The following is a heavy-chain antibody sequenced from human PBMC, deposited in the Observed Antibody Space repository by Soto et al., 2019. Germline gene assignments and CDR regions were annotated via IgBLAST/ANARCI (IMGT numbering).Heavy chain of an antibody. CDR3: AREDRDPPPPVYYYYYYMDV. V-gene: IGHV1-3*01. Sequence: QVQLVQSGAEVKKPGASVKVSCKASGYTFTSYAMHWVRQAPGQRLEWMGWINAGNGNTKYSQKFQGRVTITRDTSASTAYMELSSLRSEDTAVYYCAREDRDPPPPVYYYYYYMDVWGKGTTVTVSS. J-gene: IGHJ6*03. CDR2: INAGNGNT. CDR1: GYTFTSYA. D-gene: IGHD2-15*01.